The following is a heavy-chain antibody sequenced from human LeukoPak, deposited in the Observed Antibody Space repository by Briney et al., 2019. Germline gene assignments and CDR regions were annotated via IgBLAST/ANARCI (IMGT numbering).Heavy chain of an antibody. J-gene: IGHJ4*02. CDR1: GFTFRRWG. CDR2: ISDDGSDE. D-gene: IGHD5-12*01. CDR3: VTRPTDIRGYDYWGFFDY. V-gene: IGHV3-30*03. Sequence: GGSLRLSCAASGFTFRRWGMHWVPQAPGKGLEWVALISDDGSDEHYADSVKGRFTISRDNSKNTLYLQMNSLRPEDTAVYYCVTRPTDIRGYDYWGFFDYWGQGTLVTVSS.